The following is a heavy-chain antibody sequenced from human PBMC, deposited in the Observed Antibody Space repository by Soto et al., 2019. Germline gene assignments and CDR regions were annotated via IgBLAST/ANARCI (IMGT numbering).Heavy chain of an antibody. CDR1: GYNFISYW. J-gene: IGHJ4*02. Sequence: EVQLVQSGAEVKKPGESLRISCKDSGYNFISYWISWVRQMPGKGLEWMGRIDPSDSSTNYNPSFQGHVTISADKSISTAYLQWGSLNASDTAMYYCATLGEGTIGSTWGQGTLVTVSS. CDR2: IDPSDSST. V-gene: IGHV5-10-1*03. CDR3: ATLGEGTIGST. D-gene: IGHD1-26*01.